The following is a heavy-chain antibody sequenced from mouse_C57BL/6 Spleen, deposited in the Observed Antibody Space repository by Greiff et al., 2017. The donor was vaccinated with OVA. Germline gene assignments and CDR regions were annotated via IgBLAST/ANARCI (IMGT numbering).Heavy chain of an antibody. J-gene: IGHJ2*01. CDR3: ARGGDGYYRSYYFDY. V-gene: IGHV1-18*01. D-gene: IGHD2-3*01. CDR2: INPNNGGT. CDR1: GYTFTDYN. Sequence: EVKLQQSGPELVKPGASVKIPCKASGYTFTDYNMDWVKQSHGKSLEWIGDINPNNGGTIYNQKFKGKATLTVDKSSSTAYMELRSLTSEDTAVYYCARGGDGYYRSYYFDYWGQGTTLTVSS.